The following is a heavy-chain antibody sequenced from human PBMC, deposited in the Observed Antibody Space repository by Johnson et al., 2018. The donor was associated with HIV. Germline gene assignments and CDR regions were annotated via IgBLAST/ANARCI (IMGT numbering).Heavy chain of an antibody. CDR2: VYSGGNT. V-gene: IGHV3-66*01. Sequence: MQLVESGGGLVQPGGSLRLSCAASGFTVSSNYMSWVRQAPGKGLEWVSIVYSGGNTYYTDSVKGRFTISRDNSKNTLYLQMNSLRAEDTAVYYCARVGASRFDAFHVWGQGTMVTVSS. D-gene: IGHD3-16*01. CDR1: GFTVSSNY. CDR3: ARVGASRFDAFHV. J-gene: IGHJ3*01.